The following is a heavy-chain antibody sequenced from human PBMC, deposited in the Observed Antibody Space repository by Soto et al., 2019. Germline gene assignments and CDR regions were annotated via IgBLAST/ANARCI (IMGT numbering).Heavy chain of an antibody. CDR2: IGTAGHT. V-gene: IGHV3-13*01. Sequence: GGSLRLSCAASGFRFSSYEMHWVRQATGKGLEWVSVIGTAGHTYYPGSVKGRFTISRENAKNSLYLQMNSLTAANTAVYYCARERYYGSGSYSYFYGMDVWGRGTTVTVSS. J-gene: IGHJ6*02. D-gene: IGHD3-10*01. CDR3: ARERYYGSGSYSYFYGMDV. CDR1: GFRFSSYE.